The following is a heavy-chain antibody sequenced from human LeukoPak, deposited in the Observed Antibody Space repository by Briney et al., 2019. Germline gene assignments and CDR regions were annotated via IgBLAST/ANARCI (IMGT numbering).Heavy chain of an antibody. V-gene: IGHV3-15*01. Sequence: GGSLRLSCAASGFTFSNAWLNWVRQAPGKGLEWVGHIKSKTDGGTTDYAAPVKGRFTISRDDSKNTLFLQMNSLKTEDTAVYYCTLPWGSGSYYDNWGQGTLVTVSS. CDR2: IKSKTDGGTT. D-gene: IGHD3-10*01. CDR3: TLPWGSGSYYDN. J-gene: IGHJ4*02. CDR1: GFTFSNAW.